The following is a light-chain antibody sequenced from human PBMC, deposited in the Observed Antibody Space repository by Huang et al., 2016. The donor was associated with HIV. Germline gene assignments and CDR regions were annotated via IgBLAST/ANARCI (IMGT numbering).Light chain of an antibody. CDR1: QSITDS. V-gene: IGKV1-5*03. J-gene: IGKJ4*01. CDR3: QQYSTYSPLT. CDR2: QAS. Sequence: DIQMTQSPSTLSASVGDRVTFTCRASQSITDSLAWYQQKPGAAPKVLIYQASTLQTGVPSRFSGSGFGTEFTLTISSLQPDDFATYYCQQYSTYSPLTFGGGTKVENK.